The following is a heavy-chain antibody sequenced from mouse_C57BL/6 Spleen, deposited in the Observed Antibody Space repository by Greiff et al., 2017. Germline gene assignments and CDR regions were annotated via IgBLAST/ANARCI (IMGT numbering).Heavy chain of an antibody. V-gene: IGHV5-12*01. J-gene: IGHJ4*01. Sequence: EVQLVESGGGLVQPGGSLKLSCAASGFTFSDYYMYWVRQTPEKRLEWVAYISNGGGSTYYPDTVKGRFTISRDNAKNTLYLQMSRLKSEDTAMYYCARRDSSGSYAMDYWGQGTSVTVSS. CDR2: ISNGGGST. D-gene: IGHD3-2*02. CDR3: ARRDSSGSYAMDY. CDR1: GFTFSDYY.